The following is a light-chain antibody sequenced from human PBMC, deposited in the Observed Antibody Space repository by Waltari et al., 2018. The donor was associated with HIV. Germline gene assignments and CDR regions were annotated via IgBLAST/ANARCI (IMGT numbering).Light chain of an antibody. CDR3: AVWDDSLTGRV. Sequence: QSVLTQPPSASGTPGQRVTISCSGSNFTIGRNLVYWSQQFPGSAPTLLLSTNSQRPSGVPDRFSGSKSGTSASLAISGLRSEDEADYYCAVWDDSLTGRVFGGGTKLTVL. CDR1: NFTIGRNL. V-gene: IGLV1-47*02. J-gene: IGLJ3*02. CDR2: TNS.